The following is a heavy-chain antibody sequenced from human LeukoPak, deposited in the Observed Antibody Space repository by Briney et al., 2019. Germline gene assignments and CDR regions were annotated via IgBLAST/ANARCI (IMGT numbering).Heavy chain of an antibody. V-gene: IGHV3-7*01. CDR2: IKQDGSAK. D-gene: IGHD3-22*01. Sequence: PGGSLRLSCAASGFTFSSYWMSWVRQAPGKGLEWVANIKQDGSAKYYVDSVKGRFTISRDNAKNSLYLQMNSLRAEDTAVYYCARRDCDSIKCRGSNWFDPWGQGTLVSVSS. CDR1: GFTFSSYW. J-gene: IGHJ5*02. CDR3: ARRDCDSIKCRGSNWFDP.